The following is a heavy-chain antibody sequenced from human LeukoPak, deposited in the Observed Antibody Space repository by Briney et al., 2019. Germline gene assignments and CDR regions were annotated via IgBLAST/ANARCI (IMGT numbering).Heavy chain of an antibody. CDR2: ITSSSDYI. CDR1: GFTFRSFT. CDR3: AIIVGATTNDH. V-gene: IGHV3-21*01. D-gene: IGHD1-26*01. J-gene: IGHJ4*02. Sequence: GGSLRLSCAASGFTFRSFTMNWVRQAPGKGLEWLSSITSSSDYIYYADSVKGRFTISRDNAKSSLYLQMSSLRAEDTAVYYCAIIVGATTNDHWGQGTLVTVSS.